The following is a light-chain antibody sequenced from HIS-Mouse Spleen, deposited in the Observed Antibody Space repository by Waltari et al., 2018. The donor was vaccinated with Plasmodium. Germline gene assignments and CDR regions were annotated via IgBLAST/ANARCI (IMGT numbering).Light chain of an antibody. CDR2: GAS. Sequence: EIEMRQSTATLSVSPGERATLSCRASQSVSSNVAWYQQRTGKAPSLLLYGASTRATGIPARFSGSGSGTEFILTISSLQSEDFAVYYCKQYNNWSFTFGHGTKVDIK. CDR1: QSVSSN. CDR3: KQYNNWSFT. J-gene: IGKJ3*01. V-gene: IGKV3-15*01.